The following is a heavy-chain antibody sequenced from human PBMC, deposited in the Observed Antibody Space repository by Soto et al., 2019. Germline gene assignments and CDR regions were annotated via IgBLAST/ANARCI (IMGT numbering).Heavy chain of an antibody. V-gene: IGHV3-21*06. CDR1: GFIFSSSD. CDR2: IKYNGIYT. Sequence: EGQLVESGGGVVEPGWSLQLSCAASGFIFSSSDMTWVRQAPGKGLEYVSSIKYNGIYTFYAEPEKGRFTISRDNAKNSLYLQMYSLTAEHTAVYFCARKSNSDISGYDSFDYWGQGTLVIVYS. D-gene: IGHD3-22*01. J-gene: IGHJ4*02. CDR3: ARKSNSDISGYDSFDY.